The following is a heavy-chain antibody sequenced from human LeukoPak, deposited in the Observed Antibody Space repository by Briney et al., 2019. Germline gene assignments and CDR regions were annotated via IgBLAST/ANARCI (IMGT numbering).Heavy chain of an antibody. Sequence: SETLPLTCTVSGGSISSYYWRWIRQPPGKGLEWIGYIYYRVSTNYNPSLKSRVTISVDTSKNQFSLKLSSAPAADTAVYYCARVVAVAGTYYYYYMDVWGKGTTVTVSS. CDR2: IYYRVST. J-gene: IGHJ6*03. CDR3: ARVVAVAGTYYYYYMDV. D-gene: IGHD6-19*01. CDR1: GGSISSYY. V-gene: IGHV4-59*01.